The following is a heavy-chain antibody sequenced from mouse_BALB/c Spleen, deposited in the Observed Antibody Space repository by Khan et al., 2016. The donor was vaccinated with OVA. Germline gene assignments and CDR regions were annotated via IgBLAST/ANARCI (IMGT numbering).Heavy chain of an antibody. V-gene: IGHV14-3*02. D-gene: IGHD1-1*01. CDR2: IDPANGNT. CDR3: AITTVVRYYAMDY. Sequence: VQLQQSGAELVKPGASVKLSCTASGFNIKDTYMHWVKQRPEQGLEWIGRIDPANGNTKYDPKFQGKATITADTSSNTAYLQLSSLTSEYTAVYYCAITTVVRYYAMDYWGQGTSVTVSS. CDR1: GFNIKDTY. J-gene: IGHJ4*01.